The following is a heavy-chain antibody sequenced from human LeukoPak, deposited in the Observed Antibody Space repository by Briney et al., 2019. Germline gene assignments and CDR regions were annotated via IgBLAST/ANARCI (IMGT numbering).Heavy chain of an antibody. V-gene: IGHV4-34*01. Sequence: SETLSLTCAVYGGSFSGYYWTWIRQPPGKGLEWIGEINHSGTTSSNPSLKSRVTISADTSKSQFSLKLSSVTAADKAVCYCGRRLDLWGRGTLVTVSS. J-gene: IGHJ2*01. CDR1: GGSFSGYY. CDR3: GRRLDL. CDR2: INHSGTT.